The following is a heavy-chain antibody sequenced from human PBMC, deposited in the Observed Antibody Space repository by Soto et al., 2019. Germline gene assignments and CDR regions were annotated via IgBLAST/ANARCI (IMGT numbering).Heavy chain of an antibody. D-gene: IGHD3-9*01. J-gene: IGHJ6*02. CDR1: GGTFSSYA. V-gene: IGHV1-69*13. Sequence: ASVKVSCKASGGTFSSYAISWVRQAPGQGLEWMGGIIPIFGTANYAQKFQGRVTITADESTSTAYMELSSLRSEDTAVYYCARERSRGYYKDYYYGMDVWGQGTTVTV. CDR3: ARERSRGYYKDYYYGMDV. CDR2: IIPIFGTA.